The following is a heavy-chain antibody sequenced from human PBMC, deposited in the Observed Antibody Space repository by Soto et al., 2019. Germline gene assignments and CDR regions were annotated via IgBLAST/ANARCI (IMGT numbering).Heavy chain of an antibody. Sequence: LRLSCAASGFTFSSYAMHWVRQAPGKGLEWVAAISYDGSNKYYADSVKGRFTISRDNSKNTLYLQMNSLRAEDTAVYYCARAGRWLQFEAPLDFDYWGQGTLVTVSS. CDR2: ISYDGSNK. CDR3: ARAGRWLQFEAPLDFDY. J-gene: IGHJ4*02. V-gene: IGHV3-30-3*01. D-gene: IGHD5-12*01. CDR1: GFTFSSYA.